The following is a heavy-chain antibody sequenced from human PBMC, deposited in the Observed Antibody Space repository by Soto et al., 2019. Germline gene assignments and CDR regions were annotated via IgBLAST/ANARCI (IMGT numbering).Heavy chain of an antibody. CDR3: ARDLYRSGSPPLGY. CDR1: GGSLSYNY. V-gene: IGHV4-59*01. CDR2: IYYSGSR. J-gene: IGHJ4*02. Sequence: PSETLSLTCTVSGGSLSYNYWTWIRQPPGKGLEWIGYIYYSGSRYYNPSLESRVTISVDTSKNQFSLKLSSVTAADTAVYYCARDLYRSGSPPLGYWGQEPLVTVS. D-gene: IGHD3-10*01.